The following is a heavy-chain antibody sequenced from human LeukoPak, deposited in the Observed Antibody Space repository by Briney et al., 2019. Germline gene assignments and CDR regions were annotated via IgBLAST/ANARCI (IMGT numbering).Heavy chain of an antibody. CDR1: GFTFDDYG. D-gene: IGHD3-22*01. CDR2: INWNGGST. CDR3: ARDPYYDSSGYYYDDAFDI. Sequence: GGSLRLSCAASGFTFDDYGMSWVRQAPGKGLEWASGINWNGGSTGYADSVKGRFTISRDNAKNSLYLQMNSLRAEDTALYYCARDPYYDSSGYYYDDAFDIWGQGTMVTVSS. J-gene: IGHJ3*02. V-gene: IGHV3-20*04.